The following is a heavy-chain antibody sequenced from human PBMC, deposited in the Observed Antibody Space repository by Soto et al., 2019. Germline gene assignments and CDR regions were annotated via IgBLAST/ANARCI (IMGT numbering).Heavy chain of an antibody. Sequence: PGESLKISCKGSGYSFTSYWIGWVHQMPGKGLEWMGIIYPGDSDTRYSPSFQGQVTISADKSISTAYLQWSSLKASDTAMYYCARLGLPLYYYYGMDVWGQGTTVTVSS. D-gene: IGHD5-18*01. V-gene: IGHV5-51*07. CDR1: GYSFTSYW. CDR2: IYPGDSDT. CDR3: ARLGLPLYYYYGMDV. J-gene: IGHJ6*02.